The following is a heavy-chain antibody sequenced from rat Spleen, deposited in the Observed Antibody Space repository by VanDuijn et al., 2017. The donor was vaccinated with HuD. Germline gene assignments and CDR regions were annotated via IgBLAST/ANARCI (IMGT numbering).Heavy chain of an antibody. J-gene: IGHJ2*01. D-gene: IGHD1-11*01. CDR3: ATHLGFNYGGYFDY. Sequence: EVQLVESGGGLVQPGRSLKLSCVASGFTFNNYWMTWIRQAPGKGLEWIASMSNSGVSTYYLDSVKGRFTISRDNAKSTLYLQMDSLRSEDTATYYCATHLGFNYGGYFDYWGQGVMVTVSS. CDR1: GFTFNNYW. V-gene: IGHV5-31*01. CDR2: MSNSGVST.